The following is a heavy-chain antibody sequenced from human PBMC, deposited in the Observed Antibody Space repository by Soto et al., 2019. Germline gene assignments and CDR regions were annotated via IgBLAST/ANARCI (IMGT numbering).Heavy chain of an antibody. CDR2: IPYDGSNK. Sequence: PGGSLRLSCAASGFTFSSYGMHWVRQAPGKGLEWVAVIPYDGSNKYYADSVKGRFTISRDNSKNTLYLQMNSLRAEDTAVYYCAKESSYCGGDCYRGLYYFDYWGQGTLVTVSS. D-gene: IGHD2-21*02. CDR1: GFTFSSYG. J-gene: IGHJ4*02. V-gene: IGHV3-30*18. CDR3: AKESSYCGGDCYRGLYYFDY.